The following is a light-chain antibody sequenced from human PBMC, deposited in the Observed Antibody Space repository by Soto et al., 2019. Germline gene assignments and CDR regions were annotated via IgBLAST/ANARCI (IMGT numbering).Light chain of an antibody. V-gene: IGKV3-11*01. CDR2: DAS. CDR1: QSVSNC. CDR3: QQRSNWPLT. Sequence: EIVLIQSPTSLSLSPLELATLSFMASQSVSNCLAWYKQNPGQAPRLLIYDASKRETGIPARFSGSGSGTDFTLTISSVEPEDFAVYYCQQRSNWPLTFGGGTMVDVK. J-gene: IGKJ4*01.